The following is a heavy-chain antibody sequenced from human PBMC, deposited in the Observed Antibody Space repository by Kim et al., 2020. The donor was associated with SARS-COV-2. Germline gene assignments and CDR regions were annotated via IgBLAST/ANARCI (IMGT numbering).Heavy chain of an antibody. V-gene: IGHV3-23*01. CDR3: AKDGSPYRYFDF. J-gene: IGHJ4*02. Sequence: YYADSMEGRFTISRDNSQNMLYLQMHSLRAEDTAVYYCAKDGSPYRYFDFWGQGTLVTVSS.